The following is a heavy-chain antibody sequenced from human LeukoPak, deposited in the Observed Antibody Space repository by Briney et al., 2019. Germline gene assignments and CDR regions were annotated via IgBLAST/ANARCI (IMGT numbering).Heavy chain of an antibody. CDR2: INHSGST. Sequence: GSLRLSCAASGFTFSSYEIHWVRQAPGKGLEWIGEINHSGSTNYNPSLKSRVTISVDTSKNQFSLKLSSVTAADTAVYYCARTYYYDSSGQFDYWGQGTLVTVSS. V-gene: IGHV4-34*08. J-gene: IGHJ4*02. D-gene: IGHD3-22*01. CDR1: GFTFSSYE. CDR3: ARTYYYDSSGQFDY.